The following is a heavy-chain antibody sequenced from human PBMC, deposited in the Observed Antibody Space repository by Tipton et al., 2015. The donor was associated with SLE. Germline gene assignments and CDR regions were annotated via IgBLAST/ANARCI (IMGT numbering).Heavy chain of an antibody. CDR3: ARAGILTGYYPYFDY. J-gene: IGHJ4*02. Sequence: TLSLTCSVSPDSLNLLYYYWGWIRQSPGKGLDWIGSISYNGKTHYNPSLRSRVTISLDTSRNQFSLKLASVTAADTAVYYCARAGILTGYYPYFDYWGQGTLVTVSS. CDR2: ISYNGKT. CDR1: PDSLNLLYYY. V-gene: IGHV4-39*07. D-gene: IGHD3-9*01.